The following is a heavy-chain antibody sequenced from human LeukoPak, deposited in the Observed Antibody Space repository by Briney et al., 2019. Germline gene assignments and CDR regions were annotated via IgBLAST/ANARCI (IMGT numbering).Heavy chain of an antibody. Sequence: GGSLRLSCAASGFTFSSYMMTWVRQAPGKGLEWVALIWYDGSNKYYADPVKGRFTISRDNSKNTLYLQMNSLRAEDTAVYYCAKDLRYYDFWSGLADYWGQGTLVTVSS. CDR3: AKDLRYYDFWSGLADY. V-gene: IGHV3-33*06. CDR2: IWYDGSNK. J-gene: IGHJ4*02. D-gene: IGHD3-3*01. CDR1: GFTFSSYM.